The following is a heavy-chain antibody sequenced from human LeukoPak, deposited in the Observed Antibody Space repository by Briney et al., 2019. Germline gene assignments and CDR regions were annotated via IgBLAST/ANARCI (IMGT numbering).Heavy chain of an antibody. CDR3: ARSHSVLWFDP. Sequence: GASVKVSCKASGYSFTGYYMNWVRQAPGQGLEWMGWINPNSGGTNCAQKFQGRVTMTRDTSISTAYMELSRLRSDDTAVYYCARSHSVLWFDPWGQGTLVTVSS. D-gene: IGHD1-1*01. V-gene: IGHV1-2*02. CDR1: GYSFTGYY. J-gene: IGHJ5*02. CDR2: INPNSGGT.